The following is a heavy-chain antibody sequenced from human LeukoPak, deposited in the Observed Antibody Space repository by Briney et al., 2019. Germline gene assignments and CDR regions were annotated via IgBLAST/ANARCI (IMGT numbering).Heavy chain of an antibody. CDR3: AKDSCTNGVCYINN. V-gene: IGHV3-23*01. CDR1: GFTFSNYA. Sequence: AGVSLRLSCAASGFTFSNYAMKWVREAPGKGLEWGSGISGSGGSTYYADSVKGRFTISTDNSKNTLYLQMNSLRAEDTAVYYCAKDSCTNGVCYINNWGQGTLVTVSS. J-gene: IGHJ4*02. D-gene: IGHD2-8*01. CDR2: ISGSGGST.